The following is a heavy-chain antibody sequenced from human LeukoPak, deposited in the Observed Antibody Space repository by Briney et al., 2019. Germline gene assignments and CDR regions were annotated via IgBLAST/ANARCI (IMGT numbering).Heavy chain of an antibody. CDR3: ARGYDFWSGLNYYYMDV. CDR1: GYTFTSYG. J-gene: IGHJ6*03. D-gene: IGHD3-3*01. Sequence: GASVKVSCKASGYTFTSYGISWVRQAPGQGLEWMGWISAYNGNTNYAQKLQGRVTMTTDTSTSTAYMELRSLRSDDTAVYYCARGYDFWSGLNYYYMDVWGKGTTVTVSS. CDR2: ISAYNGNT. V-gene: IGHV1-18*01.